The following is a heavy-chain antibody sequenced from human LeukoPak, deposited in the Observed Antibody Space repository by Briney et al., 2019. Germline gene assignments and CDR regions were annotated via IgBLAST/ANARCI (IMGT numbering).Heavy chain of an antibody. J-gene: IGHJ4*02. D-gene: IGHD5-18*01. CDR2: ISNNGGST. V-gene: IGHV3-64D*09. CDR1: GFTFSSYA. Sequence: PGGSLRLSCSASGFTFSSYAMLWVRQAPGRGLEYVSAISNNGGSTYYADSVKGRFTLSRDNSKHTLYLQMSSLRAEDTAVYYCVKDGYNYGLYDLDYWGQGTLVTVSS. CDR3: VKDGYNYGLYDLDY.